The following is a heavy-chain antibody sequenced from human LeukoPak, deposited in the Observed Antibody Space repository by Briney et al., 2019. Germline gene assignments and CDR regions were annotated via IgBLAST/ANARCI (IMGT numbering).Heavy chain of an antibody. CDR2: VYYTGGT. D-gene: IGHD3-9*01. J-gene: IGHJ3*02. Sequence: SETLSLTCSVSGDSITSTSYYWGWIRQPPEKGLEWIGSVYYTGGTYYSPSLKSRVTISVDTSKHQFSLKLSSVTAADTAVYYCARFSRYFDWLLAGDAFDIWGQGTMVTVSS. CDR1: GDSITSTSYY. V-gene: IGHV4-39*07. CDR3: ARFSRYFDWLLAGDAFDI.